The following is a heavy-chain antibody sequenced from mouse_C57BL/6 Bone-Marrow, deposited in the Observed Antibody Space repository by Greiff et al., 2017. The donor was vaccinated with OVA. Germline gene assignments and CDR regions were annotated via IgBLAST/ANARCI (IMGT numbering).Heavy chain of an antibody. V-gene: IGHV1-52*01. D-gene: IGHD1-1*01. J-gene: IGHJ1*03. CDR3: ARRSLLPHWYVDV. Sequence: QVQLQQPGAELVRPGSSVKLSCKASGYTFTSYWMHWVKQRPIQGLEWIGNIDPSDSETHYNQKFKDKATLTVDKSSSTAYMQLSSLTSEDSAVYYCARRSLLPHWYVDVWGTGTTVTVSS. CDR1: GYTFTSYW. CDR2: IDPSDSET.